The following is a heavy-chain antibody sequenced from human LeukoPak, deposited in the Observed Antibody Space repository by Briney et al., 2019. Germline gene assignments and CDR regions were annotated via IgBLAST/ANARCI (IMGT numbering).Heavy chain of an antibody. CDR2: IIPIFGTA. CDR3: ARDRDYGGNSRGYYFDY. J-gene: IGHJ4*02. D-gene: IGHD4-23*01. Sequence: ASVKVSCKASGYTFTGYYIHWVRQAPGQGLEWMGGIIPIFGTANYAQKFQGRVTITADESTSTAYMELSSLRSEDTAVYYCARDRDYGGNSRGYYFDYWGQGTLVTVSS. V-gene: IGHV1-69*13. CDR1: GYTFTGYY.